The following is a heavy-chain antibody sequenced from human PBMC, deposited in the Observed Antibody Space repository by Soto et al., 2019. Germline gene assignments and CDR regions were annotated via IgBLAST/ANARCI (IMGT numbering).Heavy chain of an antibody. V-gene: IGHV1-3*01. CDR1: GYTFTSYA. CDR2: INAGNGNT. J-gene: IGHJ5*02. Sequence: QVQLVQSGAEVKKPGASVKVSCKASGYTFTSYAMHWVRQAPGQRLEWMGWINAGNGNTKYSQKFRGRVTITRDTSASTAYMELSSLRSEDTAVYYWASPYDSSGFYWFDPWGQGTLVTVSS. CDR3: ASPYDSSGFYWFDP. D-gene: IGHD3-22*01.